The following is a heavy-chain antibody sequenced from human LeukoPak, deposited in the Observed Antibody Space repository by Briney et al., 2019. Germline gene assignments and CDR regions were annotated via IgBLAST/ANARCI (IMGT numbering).Heavy chain of an antibody. CDR1: GYTFTNYG. J-gene: IGHJ5*02. CDR3: ARDSRHYSSSWSNWFDP. Sequence: ASVKVSCKASGYTFTNYGISWVRQAPGQGLEWMGGIIPIFGTANYAQKFQGRVTITADKSTSTAYMELSSLRSEDTAVYYCARDSRHYSSSWSNWFDPWGQGTLVTVSS. D-gene: IGHD6-13*01. CDR2: IIPIFGTA. V-gene: IGHV1-69*06.